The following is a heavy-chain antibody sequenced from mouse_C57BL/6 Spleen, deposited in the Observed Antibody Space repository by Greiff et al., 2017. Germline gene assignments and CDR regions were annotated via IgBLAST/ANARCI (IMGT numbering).Heavy chain of an antibody. CDR1: GYTFTSYW. CDR3: ARGGDGKGGYFDV. V-gene: IGHV1-69*01. J-gene: IGHJ1*03. CDR2: IDPSDSYI. D-gene: IGHD2-1*01. Sequence: VQLQQPGAELVMPGASVKLSCKASGYTFTSYWMHWVKQRPGQGLEWIGEIDPSDSYINYNQKFKGKSTLTVDKSSSTTYMQLSILTSEDSAVXDSARGGDGKGGYFDVWGTGTTVTVSS.